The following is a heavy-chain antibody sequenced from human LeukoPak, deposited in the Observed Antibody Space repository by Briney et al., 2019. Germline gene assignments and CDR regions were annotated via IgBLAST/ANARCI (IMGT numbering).Heavy chain of an antibody. CDR2: INPSGGST. Sequence: GASVKVSCKASGYTFTSYYMHWVRQAPGQGLEWMGIINPSGGSTSYAQKFQGRVTMTRDTSISTAYMELSRLRSDDTAVYYCARDSLPFDYWGQGTLVTVSS. J-gene: IGHJ4*02. V-gene: IGHV1-46*01. CDR3: ARDSLPFDY. CDR1: GYTFTSYY.